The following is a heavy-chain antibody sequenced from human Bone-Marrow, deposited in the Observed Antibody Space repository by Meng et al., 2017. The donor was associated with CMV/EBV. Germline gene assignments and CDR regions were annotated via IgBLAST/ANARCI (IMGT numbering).Heavy chain of an antibody. J-gene: IGHJ4*02. CDR3: ARVGDSITMIN. V-gene: IGHV3-48*03. CDR1: GFTFSTYE. CDR2: ISTRRDII. Sequence: GGSLRLSCAASGFTFSTYEMNWVRQAPGKGLEWISYISTRRDIIYYADSVKGRFTVSRDNAKDSLYLQMNRLRVEDTAVYYCARVGDSITMINWGQGTLVTVSS. D-gene: IGHD3-22*01.